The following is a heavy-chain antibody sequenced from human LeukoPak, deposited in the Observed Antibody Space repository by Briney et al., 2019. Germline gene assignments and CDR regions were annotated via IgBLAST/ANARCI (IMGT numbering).Heavy chain of an antibody. CDR2: IVPVLGFT. V-gene: IGHV1-69*04. Sequence: SVKVSCKASGGSLSNDAITWVRQATGQGLEWMGRIVPVLGFTNFPQRFEGRVTLTADTSTTTAYLELSSLTSEDTAVYYCARDRSPSDLYGDQFLSAVDPWGQGTLVTVSS. D-gene: IGHD4-17*01. CDR1: GGSLSNDA. CDR3: ARDRSPSDLYGDQFLSAVDP. J-gene: IGHJ5*02.